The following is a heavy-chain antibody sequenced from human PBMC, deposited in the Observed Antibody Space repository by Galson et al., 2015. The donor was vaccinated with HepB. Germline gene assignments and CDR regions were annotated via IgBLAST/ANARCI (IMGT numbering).Heavy chain of an antibody. CDR3: ARDYDPAARPLLYFDL. D-gene: IGHD3-3*01. CDR2: IKQDGSEK. Sequence: SLRLSCAASGFTFSSYWMSWVRQAPGKGLEWVANIKQDGSEKYYVDSVKGRFAISRDNDKKLLYVQMNSLRAEDTAVYYCARDYDPAARPLLYFDLWGRGTLVTVSS. V-gene: IGHV3-7*01. J-gene: IGHJ2*01. CDR1: GFTFSSYW.